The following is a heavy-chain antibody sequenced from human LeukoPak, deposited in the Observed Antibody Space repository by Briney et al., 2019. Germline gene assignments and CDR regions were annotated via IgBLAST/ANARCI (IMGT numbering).Heavy chain of an antibody. CDR2: IYSGGST. CDR1: GFTVSSNY. V-gene: IGHV3-53*01. CDR3: ARDEPIVVVPAAIGGLVDY. D-gene: IGHD2-2*01. J-gene: IGHJ4*02. Sequence: GGSLRLSCAASGFTVSSNYMSWVRQAPGKGLEWVSVIYSGGSTYYADSVKGRFTISRDNAKNSLYLQMNSLRAEDTAVYYCARDEPIVVVPAAIGGLVDYWGQGTLVTVSS.